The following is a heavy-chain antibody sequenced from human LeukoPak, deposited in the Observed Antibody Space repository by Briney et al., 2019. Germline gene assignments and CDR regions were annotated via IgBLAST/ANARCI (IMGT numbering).Heavy chain of an antibody. D-gene: IGHD2-8*02. CDR1: GFTFSRYA. J-gene: IGHJ4*02. V-gene: IGHV3-30*02. CDR3: AKDGSWSCTD. CDR2: IAHHGSNN. Sequence: GGPLRLSCAASGFTFSRYAMHWVRQGPGKGLEWVAYIAHHGSNNYYADSVKGRFSISRDNSKRTLYLQMNSLRADDTAVYYCAKDGSWSCTDWGQGTLVTVSS.